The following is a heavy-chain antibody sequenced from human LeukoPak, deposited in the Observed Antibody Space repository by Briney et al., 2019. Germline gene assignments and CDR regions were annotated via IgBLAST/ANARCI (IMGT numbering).Heavy chain of an antibody. V-gene: IGHV3-21*01. CDR1: GFSFSSHY. CDR2: ISSSGGYI. Sequence: NPGGSLRLSCAASGFSFSSHYMNWVRQAPGKGLEWVSSISSSGGYIYSADSVKGRFTISRDNAKNSVYLHMHSMRAEDTAVYYCARTYNGSSHFDYWGQGTLVTVSS. J-gene: IGHJ4*02. CDR3: ARTYNGSSHFDY. D-gene: IGHD1-26*01.